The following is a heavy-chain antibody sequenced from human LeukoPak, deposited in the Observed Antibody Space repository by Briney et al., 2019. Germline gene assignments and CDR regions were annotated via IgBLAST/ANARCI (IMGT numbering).Heavy chain of an antibody. CDR2: IWYDGSNK. V-gene: IGHV3-33*01. D-gene: IGHD3-9*01. CDR3: ARVGPTGLRYFGWLPKPHYYYYYGMDV. J-gene: IGHJ6*02. Sequence: PGRSLRLSCAASGFTFSSYGMHWVRQAPGKGLEWVAVIWYDGSNKYYADSVKGRFTISRDNSKNTLYLQMNSLRAEDTAVYYCARVGPTGLRYFGWLPKPHYYYYYGMDVWGQGTTVTVSS. CDR1: GFTFSSYG.